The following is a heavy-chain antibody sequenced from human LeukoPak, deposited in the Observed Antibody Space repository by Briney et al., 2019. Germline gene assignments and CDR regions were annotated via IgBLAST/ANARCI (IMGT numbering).Heavy chain of an antibody. J-gene: IGHJ4*02. Sequence: GGSLRLSCAASGFTLSPYGMNWVRQAPGKGLEWVSTISGAGTFYADSVKGRFTISRDNSKDTLYLQMNSLRAEDTALYYCAKGLTVVDYCGQGALVIVSS. CDR3: AKGLTVVDY. D-gene: IGHD3-10*01. CDR2: ISGAGT. CDR1: GFTLSPYG. V-gene: IGHV3-23*01.